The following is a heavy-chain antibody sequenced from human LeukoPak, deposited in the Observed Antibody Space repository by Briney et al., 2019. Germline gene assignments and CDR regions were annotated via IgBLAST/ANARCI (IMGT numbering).Heavy chain of an antibody. V-gene: IGHV4-4*07. D-gene: IGHD3-9*01. Sequence: PSETLSLTCTVSGGSISSYYWSWIRQPAGKGLEWIGRIYTSGSTNYNPSLKSRVTMSVDTSKNQFSLKLSSVTAADTAVYYCARDRQLYDILTGYHSAFDYWGQGTLVAVSS. CDR1: GGSISSYY. J-gene: IGHJ4*02. CDR2: IYTSGST. CDR3: ARDRQLYDILTGYHSAFDY.